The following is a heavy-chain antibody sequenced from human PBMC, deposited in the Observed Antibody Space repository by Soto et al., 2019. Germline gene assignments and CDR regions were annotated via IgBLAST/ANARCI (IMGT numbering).Heavy chain of an antibody. Sequence: SETLSLTCTVSGGSISSYYWSWIRQPPGKGLEWIGYIYYSGSTNYNPSLKSRVTISVDTSKNQFSLKLSSVTAADTAVYYCARGEQLAYYYYYYMDVWGKGTTVTVSS. CDR3: ARGEQLAYYYYYYMDV. V-gene: IGHV4-59*01. D-gene: IGHD6-6*01. CDR1: GGSISSYY. J-gene: IGHJ6*03. CDR2: IYYSGST.